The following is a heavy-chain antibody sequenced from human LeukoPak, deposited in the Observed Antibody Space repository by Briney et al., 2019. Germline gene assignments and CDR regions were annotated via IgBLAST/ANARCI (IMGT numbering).Heavy chain of an antibody. D-gene: IGHD3-22*01. J-gene: IGHJ5*02. CDR3: ARDLVTMRWFDP. CDR1: GGSISSSSYY. CDR2: IYYSGST. V-gene: IGHV4-39*07. Sequence: PSETLSLTCTVSGGSISSSSYYWGWIRQPPGKGLEWIGSIYYSGSTNYNPSLKSRVTISVDTSKNQFSLKLSSVTAADTAVYYCARDLVTMRWFDPWGQGTLVTVSS.